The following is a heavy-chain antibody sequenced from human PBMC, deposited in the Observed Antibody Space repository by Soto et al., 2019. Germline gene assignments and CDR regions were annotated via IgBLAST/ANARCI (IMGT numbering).Heavy chain of an antibody. CDR2: IYHSGST. CDR3: ARHIVVVVAATGAFDI. D-gene: IGHD2-15*01. J-gene: IGHJ3*02. CDR1: GVSISSGGYS. V-gene: IGHV4-30-2*01. Sequence: SETLSLTCAVSGVSISSGGYSWSWIRQPPGKGLEWIGYIYHSGSTYYNPSLKSRVTISVDRSKNQFSLKLSSVTAADTAVYYCARHIVVVVAATGAFDIWGQGTMVTVSS.